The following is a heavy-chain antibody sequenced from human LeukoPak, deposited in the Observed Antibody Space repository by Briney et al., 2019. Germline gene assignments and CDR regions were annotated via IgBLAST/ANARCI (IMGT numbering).Heavy chain of an antibody. CDR3: ARSIRGCSSTPCYEDY. CDR2: INPSGGST. CDR1: GYTFTDYY. Sequence: GASVKVSCKASGYTFTDYYIHWVRQAPGQGLERMGMINPSGGSTSYAQKFQGRVTMTRDTSTSTVYMDLNSLRSEDTAVYFCARSIRGCSSTPCYEDYWGQGTLVTVSS. V-gene: IGHV1-46*01. D-gene: IGHD2-2*01. J-gene: IGHJ4*02.